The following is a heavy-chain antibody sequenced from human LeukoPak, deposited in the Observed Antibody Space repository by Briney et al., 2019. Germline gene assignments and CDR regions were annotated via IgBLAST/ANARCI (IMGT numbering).Heavy chain of an antibody. CDR3: ARDGLRDYGGNWFDP. CDR2: ISSGGGTR. J-gene: IGHJ5*02. D-gene: IGHD4-17*01. CDR1: GFAFSSYE. V-gene: IGHV3-48*03. Sequence: GGSLRLSCAASGFAFSSYEMSWVRQAPGKGLEWVSFISSGGGTREYADSVKGRFTISRDNAKNSLSLQMNALRAEDSAVYYCARDGLRDYGGNWFDPWGRGTLVTVSS.